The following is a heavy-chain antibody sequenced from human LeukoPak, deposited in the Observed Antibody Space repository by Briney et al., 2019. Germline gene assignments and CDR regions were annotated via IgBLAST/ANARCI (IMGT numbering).Heavy chain of an antibody. CDR2: IWYGGSNK. D-gene: IGHD1-26*01. V-gene: IGHV3-33*08. CDR3: ASISIVGATRGFDY. Sequence: GGSLRLSCAASGFTFSSYGMHWVRQAPGKGLEWVAVIWYGGSNKYYADSVKGRFTISRDNSKNSLYLQMNSLRAEDTAVYYCASISIVGATRGFDYWGQGTLVTVSS. CDR1: GFTFSSYG. J-gene: IGHJ4*02.